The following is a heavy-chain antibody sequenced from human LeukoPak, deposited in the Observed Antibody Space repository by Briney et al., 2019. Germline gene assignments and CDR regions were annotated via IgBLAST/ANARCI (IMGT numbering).Heavy chain of an antibody. J-gene: IGHJ4*02. CDR3: AKTFRTTVTTGDY. V-gene: IGHV3-30*18. Sequence: GRSLRLSCAASGFTFSSYGMHWVRQAPGKGLEWVAVIWYDGSNKYYADSVKGRFTISRDNSKNTLYLQMNSLRAEDTAVYYCAKTFRTTVTTGDYWGQGTLVTVSS. D-gene: IGHD4-17*01. CDR2: IWYDGSNK. CDR1: GFTFSSYG.